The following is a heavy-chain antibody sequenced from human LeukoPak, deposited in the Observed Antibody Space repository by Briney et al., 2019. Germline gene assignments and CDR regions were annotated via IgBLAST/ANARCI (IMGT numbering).Heavy chain of an antibody. CDR1: GFTFYDYA. CDR3: AKDSSSGGFYGMDV. J-gene: IGHJ6*02. Sequence: GGSLRLSCAASGFTFYDYAMHWVGHAPGKGLEWVLSSYWNSGSLAYADSVKRRFTISRDNAKNSLYQQMSSLRAEDTALYYCAKDSSSGGFYGMDVWGQGTTVTVSS. D-gene: IGHD6-19*01. V-gene: IGHV3-9*01. CDR2: SYWNSGSL.